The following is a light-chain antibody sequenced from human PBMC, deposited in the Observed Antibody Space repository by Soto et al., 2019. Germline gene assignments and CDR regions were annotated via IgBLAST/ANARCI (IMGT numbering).Light chain of an antibody. Sequence: QSALTQPASVSGSPGQSITISCTGTSSDVGGYNYVSWYQQHPGKAPKLMIYEVSNRPSGVSNRFSGSKSGNTASLTISGLQAEDEGDCYCSAYTSSNTGVFGTGTKLTVL. J-gene: IGLJ1*01. CDR1: SSDVGGYNY. CDR3: SAYTSSNTGV. CDR2: EVS. V-gene: IGLV2-14*01.